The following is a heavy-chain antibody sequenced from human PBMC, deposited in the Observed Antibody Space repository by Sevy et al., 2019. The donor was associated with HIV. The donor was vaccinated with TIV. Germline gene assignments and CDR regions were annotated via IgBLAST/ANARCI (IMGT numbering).Heavy chain of an antibody. Sequence: GGSLRLSCAASGFTFTTYTMNWVRQAPGKGLEWVSSITSSSNYIYYADSVKGRFTISRDNAKDSVYLQMNSLRAEDTAVYYCARPYGSGSWEAFDVWGQGTMATVSS. V-gene: IGHV3-21*01. CDR3: ARPYGSGSWEAFDV. CDR2: ITSSSNYI. D-gene: IGHD3-10*01. CDR1: GFTFTTYT. J-gene: IGHJ3*01.